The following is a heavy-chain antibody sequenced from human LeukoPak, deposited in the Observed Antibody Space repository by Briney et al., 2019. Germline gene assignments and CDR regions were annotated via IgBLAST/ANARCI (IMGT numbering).Heavy chain of an antibody. CDR1: GSTFRSYS. CDR3: ARDLEYSRSRPFDY. CDR2: ISSSSSYI. D-gene: IGHD6-6*01. Sequence: GGSLRLSCAAPGSTFRSYSMNWVRQAPGKGLEWVSSISSSSSYIYYPDSVKGRFNISRENAKNSLYLQMTSLRAEDTAVYYCARDLEYSRSRPFDYWGQGTLVTVSS. J-gene: IGHJ4*02. V-gene: IGHV3-21*01.